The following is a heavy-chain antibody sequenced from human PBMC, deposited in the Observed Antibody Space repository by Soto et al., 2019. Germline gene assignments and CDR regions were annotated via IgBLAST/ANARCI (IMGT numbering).Heavy chain of an antibody. CDR3: ARATEGGYYDILTGPLRYYFDY. D-gene: IGHD3-9*01. CDR1: GYTFTSSG. J-gene: IGHJ4*02. Sequence: SVKVSCKASGYTFTSSGISWVRQAPGQGLEWMGGIIPIFGTANYAQKFQGRVTITADESTSTAYMELSSLRSEDTAVYYCARATEGGYYDILTGPLRYYFDYWGQGTLVTVSS. V-gene: IGHV1-69*13. CDR2: IIPIFGTA.